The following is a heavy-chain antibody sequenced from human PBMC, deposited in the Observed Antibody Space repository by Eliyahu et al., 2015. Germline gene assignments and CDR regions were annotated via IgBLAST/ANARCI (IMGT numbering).Heavy chain of an antibody. Sequence: WYNDYAVSVKGRITINPDTSKNQFSLHLNXVTPEDTAVYYCARANAGSYYDSTGYYFFDHWGQGTLVTVSS. D-gene: IGHD3-22*01. V-gene: IGHV6-1*01. CDR3: ARANAGSYYDSTGYYFFDH. CDR2: WYN. J-gene: IGHJ4*02.